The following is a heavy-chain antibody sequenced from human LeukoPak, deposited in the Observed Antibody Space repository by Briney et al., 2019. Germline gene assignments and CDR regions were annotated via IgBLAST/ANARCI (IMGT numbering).Heavy chain of an antibody. D-gene: IGHD3-16*01. J-gene: IGHJ4*02. CDR1: GFSFSTYW. Sequence: GGSLRLSCAASGFSFSTYWMHWVRQAPGKGLVWVSRLNGYGNSANYADSVEGRFTISRDNTQNTLYLQMNSLRAEDSAVYFCTKVMMAGDPAGISIFDYWGQGALVTVYS. V-gene: IGHV3-74*01. CDR3: TKVMMAGDPAGISIFDY. CDR2: LNGYGNSA.